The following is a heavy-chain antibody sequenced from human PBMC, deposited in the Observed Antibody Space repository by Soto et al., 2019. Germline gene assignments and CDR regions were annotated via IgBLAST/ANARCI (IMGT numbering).Heavy chain of an antibody. CDR2: IDPSDSQT. J-gene: IGHJ4*02. Sequence: PREPLKLSRKGSGSSYPGYWITWVRQKPGKVLEWMGRIDPSDSQTYYSPSFRGHVTISVTKSITTVFLQWSSLRASDTAMYYCARQIYDSDTGPNFQYYFDSWGQGTPATVSS. V-gene: IGHV5-10-1*01. D-gene: IGHD3-22*01. CDR1: GSSYPGYW. CDR3: ARQIYDSDTGPNFQYYFDS.